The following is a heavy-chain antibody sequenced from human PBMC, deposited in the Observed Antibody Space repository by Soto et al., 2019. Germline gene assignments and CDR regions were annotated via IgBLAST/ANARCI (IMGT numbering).Heavy chain of an antibody. CDR2: LSRTGTRT. Sequence: GGSLRLSCAASGFTFSSYSMSWVRQAPGKGLEWVSTLSRTGTRTYYADSVKGRFTISRDNSRNTLYLQMDSLRAEDTAEYYYAKGTSREGAAAAGYNFYLCMDDWCQGTTVNVFS. V-gene: IGHV3-23*01. D-gene: IGHD2-2*01. CDR3: AKGTSREGAAAAGYNFYLCMDD. J-gene: IGHJ6*02. CDR1: GFTFSSYS.